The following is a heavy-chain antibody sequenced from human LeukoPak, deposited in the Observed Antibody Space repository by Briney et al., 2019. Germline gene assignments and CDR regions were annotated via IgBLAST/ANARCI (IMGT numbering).Heavy chain of an antibody. CDR2: KSYDGSNK. D-gene: IGHD6-6*01. Sequence: GRSLRLSCAASGFTFNNYAMHGVRQAPGKGLEGVAVKSYDGSNKYYADSVKGRFTISRDNSKNTLYLQMNSLRAEDTAVYYCARDGGEQLVGPFDYWGQGTLVTVSS. V-gene: IGHV3-30-3*01. J-gene: IGHJ4*02. CDR3: ARDGGEQLVGPFDY. CDR1: GFTFNNYA.